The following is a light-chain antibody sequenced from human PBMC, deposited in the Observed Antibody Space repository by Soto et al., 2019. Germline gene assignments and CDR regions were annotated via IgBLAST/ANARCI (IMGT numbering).Light chain of an antibody. J-gene: IGKJ5*01. CDR3: QQSSNWPPLT. CDR2: DAF. V-gene: IGKV3-11*01. Sequence: EIELTQSPATLSLSPGERATLSCRASQSVGNFLDWYQQKPGQAPRLIIYDAFKRASGIPDRFSGSGSGTDFRLTISSLEPEDFAVYYCQQSSNWPPLTFCQGTRLEIK. CDR1: QSVGNF.